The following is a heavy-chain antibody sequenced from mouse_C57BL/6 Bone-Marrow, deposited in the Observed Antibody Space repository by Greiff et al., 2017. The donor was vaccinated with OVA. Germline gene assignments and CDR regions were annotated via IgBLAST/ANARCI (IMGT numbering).Heavy chain of an antibody. CDR1: GYTFTSYG. CDR2: IYPRSGNT. Sequence: QVQLQQSGAELARPGASVKLSCKASGYTFTSYGISWVKQRTGQGLEWIGEIYPRSGNTYYNEKFKGKATLTADKSSSTAYMELRSLTSEDSTVYFCARRGSTTAGTWFASWGQGTLVTVSA. D-gene: IGHD1-1*01. J-gene: IGHJ3*01. V-gene: IGHV1-81*01. CDR3: ARRGSTTAGTWFAS.